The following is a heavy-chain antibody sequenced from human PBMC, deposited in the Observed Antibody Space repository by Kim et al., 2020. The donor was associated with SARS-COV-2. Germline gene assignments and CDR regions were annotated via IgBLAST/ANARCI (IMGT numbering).Heavy chain of an antibody. CDR1: GYTFTSYY. Sequence: ASVKVSCKASGYTFTSYYMHWVRQAPGQGLEWMGIINPSGGSTSYAQKFQGRVTMTRDTSTSTVYMELSSLRSEDTAVYYCARDMGPEGHANYYYGMDVWGQGTTVTVSS. D-gene: IGHD2-8*01. CDR3: ARDMGPEGHANYYYGMDV. CDR2: INPSGGST. J-gene: IGHJ6*02. V-gene: IGHV1-46*01.